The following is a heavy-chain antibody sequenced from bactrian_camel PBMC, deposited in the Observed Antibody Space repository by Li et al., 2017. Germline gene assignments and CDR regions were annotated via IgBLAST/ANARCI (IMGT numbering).Heavy chain of an antibody. V-gene: IGHV3-2*01. J-gene: IGHJ4*01. Sequence: HVQLVESGGGLVQPGGSLSLSCTASGLSFSLHYMTWVRQAPGKGLEWVSTIGFDGNAAYYADSVKGRFTVSRDNARNTMYLDMNSLKSEDTALYYCATSFTMSLGTLGQGTQVTVS. D-gene: IGHD1*01. CDR1: GLSFSLHY. CDR2: IGFDGNAA.